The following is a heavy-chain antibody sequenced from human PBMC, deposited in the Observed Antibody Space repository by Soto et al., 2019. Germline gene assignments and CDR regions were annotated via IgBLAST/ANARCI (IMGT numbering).Heavy chain of an antibody. CDR1: GGSISSGGYY. CDR2: IYYSGST. D-gene: IGHD3-3*01. CDR3: ARDSKGRDFWSGYPSPRPRDAFDI. V-gene: IGHV4-31*03. Sequence: PSETLSLTCTVSGGSISSGGYYWSWIRQHPGKGLEWIGYIYYSGSTYYNPSLKSRVTISVDTSKNQFSLKLSSVTAADTAVYYCARDSKGRDFWSGYPSPRPRDAFDIWGQGTMVTVSS. J-gene: IGHJ3*02.